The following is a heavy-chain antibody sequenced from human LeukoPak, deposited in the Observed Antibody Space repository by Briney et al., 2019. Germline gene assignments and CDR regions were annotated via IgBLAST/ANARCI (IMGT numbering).Heavy chain of an antibody. CDR1: GGSISSGSYY. J-gene: IGHJ4*02. Sequence: SETLSLTCTVSGGSISSGSYYWSWIRQPAGKGLEWIGRIYNSGSTNYNPSLKSRVTMSVDRSKNQFSLKLSSVTAADTAVYYCARGSSRKSQKREDWNPFDYRGQGTLVTVSS. D-gene: IGHD1-1*01. CDR3: ARGSSRKSQKREDWNPFDY. CDR2: IYNSGST. V-gene: IGHV4-61*02.